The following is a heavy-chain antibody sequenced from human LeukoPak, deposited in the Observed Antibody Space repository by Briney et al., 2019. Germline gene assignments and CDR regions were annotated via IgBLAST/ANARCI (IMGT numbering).Heavy chain of an antibody. Sequence: ASVXXSXXASGGTFSSYAISWVRQAPGQGLXWXGRIIPILGIANYAQKFQGRVTITADKSTSTAYMELSSLRSEDTAVYYCASGTNHSSSWYLKVYWGQGTLVTVSS. J-gene: IGHJ4*02. CDR3: ASGTNHSSSWYLKVY. V-gene: IGHV1-69*04. CDR2: IIPILGIA. D-gene: IGHD6-13*01. CDR1: GGTFSSYA.